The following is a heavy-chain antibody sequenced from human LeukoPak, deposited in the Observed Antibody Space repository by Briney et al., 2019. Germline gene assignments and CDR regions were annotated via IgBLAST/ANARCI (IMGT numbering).Heavy chain of an antibody. J-gene: IGHJ5*02. Sequence: ASVKVSCKASGYTFTSYGISWVQQAPGQGLEWMGWISAYNGNTNYAQKLQGRVTMTTDTSTSTAYMELRSLRSDDTAVYYCARSRYSSSWVRTGWFDPWGQGTLVTVSS. CDR2: ISAYNGNT. V-gene: IGHV1-18*01. CDR1: GYTFTSYG. D-gene: IGHD6-13*01. CDR3: ARSRYSSSWVRTGWFDP.